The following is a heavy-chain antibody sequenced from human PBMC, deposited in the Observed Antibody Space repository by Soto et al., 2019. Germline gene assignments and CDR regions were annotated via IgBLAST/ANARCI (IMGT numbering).Heavy chain of an antibody. J-gene: IGHJ6*02. D-gene: IGHD3-3*01. CDR2: IYYSGST. CDR1: GGSISSYY. Sequence: SETLSLTCTVSGGSISSYYWSWIRQPPGKGLEWIGYIYYSGSTNYNPSLKSRVTISVDTSKNQFSLKLSSVTAADTAVYYCARGQTIFGVVYYYYGMDVWGQGTTVTVSS. V-gene: IGHV4-59*01. CDR3: ARGQTIFGVVYYYYGMDV.